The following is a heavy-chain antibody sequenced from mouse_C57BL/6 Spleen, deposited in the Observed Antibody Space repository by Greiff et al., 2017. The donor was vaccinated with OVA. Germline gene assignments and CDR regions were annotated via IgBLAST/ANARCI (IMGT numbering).Heavy chain of an antibody. V-gene: IGHV5-4*01. CDR2: ISDGGSYT. CDR3: ARDHYYGSSLYYFDY. Sequence: EVQRVESGGGLVKPGGSLKLSCAASGFTFSSYAMSWVRQTPEKRLEWVATISDGGSYTYYPDNVKGRFTISRDNAKNNLYLQMSHLKSEDTAMYYCARDHYYGSSLYYFDYWGKGTTLTVSS. D-gene: IGHD1-1*01. J-gene: IGHJ2*01. CDR1: GFTFSSYA.